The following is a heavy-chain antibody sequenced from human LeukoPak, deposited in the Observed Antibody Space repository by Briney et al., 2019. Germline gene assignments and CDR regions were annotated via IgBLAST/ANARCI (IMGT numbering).Heavy chain of an antibody. CDR2: ISTTSGNI. D-gene: IGHD3-10*01. J-gene: IGHJ1*01. V-gene: IGHV3-21*01. Sequence: PGGSLRLSCAASGFTFSSYSMNWVRQAPGKGLEWVAAISTTSGNIYYADSVKGRFTISRDNAKNSLYLQMNSLRAEDTAVYYCARDFGSGPAGYFQHWGQGTLVTVSS. CDR1: GFTFSSYS. CDR3: ARDFGSGPAGYFQH.